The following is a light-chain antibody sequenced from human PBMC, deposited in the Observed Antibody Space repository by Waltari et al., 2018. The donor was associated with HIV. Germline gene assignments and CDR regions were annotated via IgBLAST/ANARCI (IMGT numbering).Light chain of an antibody. Sequence: QSVLTQPPSASGTPGQRVTISCSGSSSNIGSNTVNWYQHLPGTSPKLLIYSNNQRPSGVPDRFSGSKSGTSASLAISGLQFEDEADYYCQSYDSSLSGLVFGGGTKVTVL. CDR3: QSYDSSLSGLV. V-gene: IGLV1-44*01. CDR1: SSNIGSNT. CDR2: SNN. J-gene: IGLJ2*01.